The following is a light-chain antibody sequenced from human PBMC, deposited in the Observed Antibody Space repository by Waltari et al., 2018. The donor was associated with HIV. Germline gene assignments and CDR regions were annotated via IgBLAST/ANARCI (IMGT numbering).Light chain of an antibody. CDR1: SHDVGGYHY. CDR3: TSYAGGSTWL. J-gene: IGLJ3*02. V-gene: IGLV2-8*01. Sequence: QSALTQPPSASGSPGQSVTISCSGTSHDVGGYHYVSWYQQHPGKAPKLMLYEFNNRPSGVPDRFSGSKAGDTASLTVSGLQTEDEADYYCTSYAGGSTWLFGGGTKVAVL. CDR2: EFN.